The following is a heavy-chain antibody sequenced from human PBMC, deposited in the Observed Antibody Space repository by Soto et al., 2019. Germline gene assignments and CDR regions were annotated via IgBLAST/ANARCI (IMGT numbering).Heavy chain of an antibody. CDR1: GYTLTELS. CDR3: ATGEDCSSTSCYDHDAFDI. CDR2: FDPEDGET. Sequence: ASVKVSCKVSGYTLTELSMHWVRQAPGKGLEWMGGFDPEDGETIYAQKFQGRVTMTEDTSTDTAYMELSSLRSEDTAVYYCATGEDCSSTSCYDHDAFDIWGQGTMVTVSS. D-gene: IGHD2-2*01. V-gene: IGHV1-24*01. J-gene: IGHJ3*02.